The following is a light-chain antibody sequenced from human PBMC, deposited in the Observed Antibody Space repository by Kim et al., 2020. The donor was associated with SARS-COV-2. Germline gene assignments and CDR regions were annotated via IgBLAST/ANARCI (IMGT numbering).Light chain of an antibody. CDR3: QQYYNSPLT. CDR2: WAS. Sequence: DIVMTQSPDSLAVSLGERATINCKSSQSVVYSANNKNYLAWYQQRPGQPPKLLIYWASTRESGVPDRFSGSGSGTDFTLTISSLQAEDVAVYFCQQYYNSPLTFGGGTKVDIK. J-gene: IGKJ4*01. V-gene: IGKV4-1*01. CDR1: QSVVYSANNKNY.